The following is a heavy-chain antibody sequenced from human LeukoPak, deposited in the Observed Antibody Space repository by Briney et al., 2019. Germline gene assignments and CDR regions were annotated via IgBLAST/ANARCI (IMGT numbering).Heavy chain of an antibody. CDR2: INPTGDST. D-gene: IGHD4-23*01. J-gene: IGHJ4*02. Sequence: ASVKVSCKASGYTFSSYYMHWVRQAPGQGLEWVGLINPTGDSTNYAQNFRGRVTMTRDTSTSTVYMDLSSLRSEDTAVYYCAREASGGYSDYWGQGTLVTVSS. CDR3: AREASGGYSDY. CDR1: GYTFSSYY. V-gene: IGHV1-46*01.